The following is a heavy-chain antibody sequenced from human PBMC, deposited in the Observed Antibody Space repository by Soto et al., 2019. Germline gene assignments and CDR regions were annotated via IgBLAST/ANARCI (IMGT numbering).Heavy chain of an antibody. CDR1: GFTFSSYA. V-gene: IGHV3-23*01. CDR2: ISGSGGST. CDR3: AKATGIQLWYPFDY. J-gene: IGHJ4*02. D-gene: IGHD5-18*01. Sequence: LRLSCAASGFTFSSYAMSWVRQAPGKGLEWVSAISGSGGSTYYADSVKGRFTISRDNSKNTLYLQMNSLRAEDTAVYYCAKATGIQLWYPFDYWGQGTLVTVSS.